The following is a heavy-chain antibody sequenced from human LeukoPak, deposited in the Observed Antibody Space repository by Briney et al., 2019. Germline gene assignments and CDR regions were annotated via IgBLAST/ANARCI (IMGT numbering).Heavy chain of an antibody. CDR2: IYHRGST. Sequence: SETLSLTCAVSGGSLSTYNWWGWVRQPPGKGLEWIGEIYHRGSTNYNPSFKSRHTISVDKSKNQFSLTLSSVTAADTAVYYCGKGNTASRPGFVDWGQGTLVTVSS. D-gene: IGHD5-18*01. J-gene: IGHJ4*02. CDR3: GKGNTASRPGFVD. CDR1: GGSLSTYNW. V-gene: IGHV4-4*02.